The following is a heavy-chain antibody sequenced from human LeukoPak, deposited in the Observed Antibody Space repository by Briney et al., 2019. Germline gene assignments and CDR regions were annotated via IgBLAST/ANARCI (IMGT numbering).Heavy chain of an antibody. CDR2: IVVGSGNT. D-gene: IGHD3-22*01. CDR1: GFTFTSSA. Sequence: SVKVSCKASGFTFTSSAMQWVRQARGQRLEWIGWIVVGSGNTNYAQKFQERVTITRDMSTSTAYMELSSLRSEDTAVYYCAATSGFEPYDSSGYSFDSWGQGTLVTVSS. CDR3: AATSGFEPYDSSGYSFDS. V-gene: IGHV1-58*02. J-gene: IGHJ5*01.